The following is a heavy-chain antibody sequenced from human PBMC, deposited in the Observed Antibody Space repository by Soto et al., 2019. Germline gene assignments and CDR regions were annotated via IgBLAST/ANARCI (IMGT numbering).Heavy chain of an antibody. CDR3: ARDENIVVVPAAIPFHYYGMDV. CDR2: INAGNGNT. Sequence: XSVKVSCKAYGYTFTSYAMLCVRQAPGQSLVWVGWINAGNGNTKYSQKFQGRVTITRDTSASTAYMELSSLRSEDTAVYYCARDENIVVVPAAIPFHYYGMDVWGQGTTVTVSS. J-gene: IGHJ6*02. CDR1: GYTFTSYA. V-gene: IGHV1-3*01. D-gene: IGHD2-2*02.